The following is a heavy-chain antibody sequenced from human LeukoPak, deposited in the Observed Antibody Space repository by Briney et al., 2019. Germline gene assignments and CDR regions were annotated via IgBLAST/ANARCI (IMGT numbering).Heavy chain of an antibody. V-gene: IGHV1-2*02. Sequence: EASVKVSCKASGYTFTGHYLHWVRQAPGQGLEWMGWINLNSGGTNYAQKFQGRVTMTKDTSISTAYMELSRLRSDDTALYYCASPIAAQTDAFDIWGQGTMVTVSS. CDR1: GYTFTGHY. D-gene: IGHD6-6*01. CDR3: ASPIAAQTDAFDI. CDR2: INLNSGGT. J-gene: IGHJ3*02.